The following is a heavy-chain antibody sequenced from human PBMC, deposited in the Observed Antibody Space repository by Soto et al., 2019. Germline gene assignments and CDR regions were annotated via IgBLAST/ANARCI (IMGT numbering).Heavy chain of an antibody. J-gene: IGHJ4*02. CDR2: IWYDGSNK. D-gene: IGHD3-10*01. V-gene: IGHV3-33*01. CDR3: AREIRGYFEYYFDY. Sequence: PGGSLRLSCAASGFTFSSYGMHWVRQAPGKGLEWVAVIWYDGSNKYYADSVKGRFTISRDNSKNTLYLQMNSLRAEDTAVYYCAREIRGYFEYYFDYWGQGTLVTVSS. CDR1: GFTFSSYG.